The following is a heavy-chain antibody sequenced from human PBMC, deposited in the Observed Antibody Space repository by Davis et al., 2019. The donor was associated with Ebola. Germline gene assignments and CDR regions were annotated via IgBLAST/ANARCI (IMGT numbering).Heavy chain of an antibody. J-gene: IGHJ6*02. CDR1: GFTFSSYA. CDR3: AKGIGSSGRYYYGMDV. Sequence: GESLKISCAVSGFTFSSYAMSWVRQAPGKGLEWVSAISGSGGSTYYADSVKGRFTISRDNSKNTLYLQMNSLRAEDTAVYYCAKGIGSSGRYYYGMDVWGQGTTVTVSS. V-gene: IGHV3-23*01. CDR2: ISGSGGST. D-gene: IGHD6-19*01.